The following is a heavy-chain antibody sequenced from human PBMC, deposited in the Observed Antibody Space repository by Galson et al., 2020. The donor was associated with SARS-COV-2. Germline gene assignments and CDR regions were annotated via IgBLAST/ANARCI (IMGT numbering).Heavy chain of an antibody. J-gene: IGHJ6*02. V-gene: IGHV3-33*01. Sequence: LSLTCAASGFTLRGSGIHWVRQAPGKGLEWVAVIWYVGSNTYYEDSVKGRFTISRDNSRNTVYLQMNSLRVEDTAVYYCARDGSFGMDVWGQGTTVTVSS. CDR3: ARDGSFGMDV. CDR1: GFTLRGSG. CDR2: IWYVGSNT. D-gene: IGHD2-2*03.